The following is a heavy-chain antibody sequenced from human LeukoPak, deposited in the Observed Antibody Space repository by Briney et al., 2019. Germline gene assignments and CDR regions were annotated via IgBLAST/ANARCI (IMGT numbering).Heavy chain of an antibody. CDR3: SRVTTSGSYGRFDALHI. Sequence: GGSLRLSCAASGFTFNNYAMNWVRQAPGKGLEWVGFIRSKVYGGTTEYAASVKGRVTISRDDSEGIAYLQMNSLKTEDTAMYYCSRVTTSGSYGRFDALHIWSQGTMVTVSS. CDR2: IRSKVYGGTT. CDR1: GFTFNNYA. V-gene: IGHV3-49*04. J-gene: IGHJ3*02. D-gene: IGHD6-19*01.